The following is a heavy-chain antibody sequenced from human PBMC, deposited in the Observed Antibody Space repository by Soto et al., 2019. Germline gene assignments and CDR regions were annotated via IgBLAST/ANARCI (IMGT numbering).Heavy chain of an antibody. CDR3: ARQTDYGGKAIDY. V-gene: IGHV4-59*08. CDR2: IYYSGST. Sequence: TSETLSLTCTVSGDSISKNYWSWIRQPPGQGLEWIGCIYYSGSTKNNPSLKSRVTISLDTPRNQFSLKLSSVTAADTAVYYCARQTDYGGKAIDYWGQGTLVTVSS. CDR1: GDSISKNY. J-gene: IGHJ4*02. D-gene: IGHD4-17*01.